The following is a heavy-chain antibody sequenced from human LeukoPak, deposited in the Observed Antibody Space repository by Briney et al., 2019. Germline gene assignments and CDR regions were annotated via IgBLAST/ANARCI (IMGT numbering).Heavy chain of an antibody. Sequence: KPGGSLRLSCAASGFTFSSYSMKWVRQAPGKGLEWVSSISSSSSYIYYADSVKGRFTISRDNAKNSLYLQMNSLRAEDTAVYYCARGQQQLVATNFDYWGQGTLVTVSS. J-gene: IGHJ4*02. V-gene: IGHV3-21*01. CDR2: ISSSSSYI. CDR1: GFTFSSYS. CDR3: ARGQQQLVATNFDY. D-gene: IGHD6-13*01.